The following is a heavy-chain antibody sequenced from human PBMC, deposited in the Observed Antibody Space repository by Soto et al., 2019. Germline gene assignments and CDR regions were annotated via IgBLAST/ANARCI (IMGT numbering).Heavy chain of an antibody. CDR1: GGTFSSYA. D-gene: IGHD3-22*01. CDR3: ARGYYDSSGYYFPAY. V-gene: IGHV1-69*01. J-gene: IGHJ4*02. CDR2: IIPIFGTA. Sequence: QVQLVQSGAEVKKPGSSVKVSCKASGGTFSSYAISWVQQAPGQGLEWMGGIIPIFGTATYAQKFQGRVMITADESTSTAYVELSSLRSEDTTVYYGARGYYDSSGYYFPAYWGQGTLVTVS.